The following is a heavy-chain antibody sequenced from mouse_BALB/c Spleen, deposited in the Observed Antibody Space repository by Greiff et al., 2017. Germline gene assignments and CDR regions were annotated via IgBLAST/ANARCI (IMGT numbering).Heavy chain of an antibody. CDR1: GFTFSSFG. J-gene: IGHJ3*01. CDR3: AREKYDYDEGFAY. Sequence: EVQLVESGGGLVQPGGSRKLSCAASGFTFSSFGMHWVRQAPEKGLEWVAYISSGSSTIYYADTVKGRFTISRDNPKNTLFLQMTSLRSEDTAMYYCAREKYDYDEGFAYWGQGTLVTVSA. V-gene: IGHV5-17*02. D-gene: IGHD2-4*01. CDR2: ISSGSSTI.